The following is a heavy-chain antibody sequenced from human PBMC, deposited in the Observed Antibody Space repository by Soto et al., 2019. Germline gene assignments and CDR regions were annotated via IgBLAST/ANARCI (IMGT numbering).Heavy chain of an antibody. J-gene: IGHJ4*02. CDR2: IDPSYSYT. Sequence: PGESLKISCKGSGYSCTSYWISWVRQMPGKGLEWMGRIDPSYSYTNYSRSFQGHVTISADKSISTAYLQWSSLKASDTAMYYCASEPTAYCSSTSCRSDYWAQGTLVTVSS. V-gene: IGHV5-10-1*01. CDR3: ASEPTAYCSSTSCRSDY. D-gene: IGHD2-2*01. CDR1: GYSCTSYW.